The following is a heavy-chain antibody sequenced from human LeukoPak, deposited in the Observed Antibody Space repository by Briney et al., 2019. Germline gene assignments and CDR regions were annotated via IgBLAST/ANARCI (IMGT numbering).Heavy chain of an antibody. CDR2: IYHSGST. CDR3: ARGYGGPIDY. J-gene: IGHJ4*02. D-gene: IGHD1-26*01. V-gene: IGHV4-30-2*01. Sequence: SQTLSLTCDVSGGSISSGGYSWSWIRQPPGKGLEWIGYIYHSGSTYYNPSLKSRVTISVDRSKNQFSLKLSSVTAADTAVYYCARGYGGPIDYWGQGTLVTVSS. CDR1: GGSISSGGYS.